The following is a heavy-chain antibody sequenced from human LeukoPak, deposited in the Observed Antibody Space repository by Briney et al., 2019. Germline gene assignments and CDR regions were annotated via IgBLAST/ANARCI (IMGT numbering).Heavy chain of an antibody. Sequence: PSETLSLTCTVSGGSISSGDYYWRWIRQPPGTGLEWIGYIYYSGSTYYNPSLKSRVTISVDTSKNQFSLKLSSVTAADTAVYYCARGRSPYGSGSYDHWFDPWGQGTLVTVSS. CDR3: ARGRSPYGSGSYDHWFDP. CDR2: IYYSGST. D-gene: IGHD3-10*01. V-gene: IGHV4-30-4*01. CDR1: GGSISSGDYY. J-gene: IGHJ5*02.